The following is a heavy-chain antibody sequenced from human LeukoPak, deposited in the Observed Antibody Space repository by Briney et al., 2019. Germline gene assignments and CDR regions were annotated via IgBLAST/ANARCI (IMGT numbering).Heavy chain of an antibody. CDR1: GGTFSSYA. CDR3: ARARYCSGNSHYYYYMDV. Sequence: ASVKVSCKASGGTFSSYAISWVRQAPGQGLEWMGGIIPIFGTANYAQKFQGRVTITTDESTSTAYMELSSLRSEDTAVYYCARARYCSGNSHYYYYMDVWGKGTTVTVSS. J-gene: IGHJ6*03. D-gene: IGHD3-10*01. CDR2: IIPIFGTA. V-gene: IGHV1-69*05.